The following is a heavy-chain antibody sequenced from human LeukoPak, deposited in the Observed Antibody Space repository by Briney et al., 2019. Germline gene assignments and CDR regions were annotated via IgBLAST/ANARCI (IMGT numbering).Heavy chain of an antibody. Sequence: VASVKVSCKASGGTFSSYAISWVRQAPGQGLEWMGIINPSGGSTSYAQKFQGRVTMTRDTSTSTVYMELSSLRSEDTAVYYCARDREREMATIPFDYWGQGTLVTVSS. CDR1: GGTFSSYA. D-gene: IGHD5-12*01. CDR2: INPSGGST. J-gene: IGHJ4*02. CDR3: ARDREREMATIPFDY. V-gene: IGHV1-46*01.